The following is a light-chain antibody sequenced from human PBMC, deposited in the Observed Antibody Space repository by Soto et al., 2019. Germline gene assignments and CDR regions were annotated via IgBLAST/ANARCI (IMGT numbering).Light chain of an antibody. CDR2: NND. CDR1: SSNIESNT. J-gene: IGLJ1*01. V-gene: IGLV1-44*01. Sequence: QSVLTPPPSASGTPGQRVTISCSGSSSNIESNTVNWYQQLPGTAPKLLIYNNDQRPSGVPDRFSGSKSGTSASLAISGLQSEDEADYYCAAWDDSLNAYVFGTGTKVTVL. CDR3: AAWDDSLNAYV.